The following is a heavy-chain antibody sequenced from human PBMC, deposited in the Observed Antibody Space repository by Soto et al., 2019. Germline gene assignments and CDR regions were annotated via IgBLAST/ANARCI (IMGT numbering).Heavy chain of an antibody. V-gene: IGHV3-30*04. CDR3: ARDYLSGTYLDY. J-gene: IGHJ4*02. CDR1: GFTFSNYA. CDR2: VSSHGSNR. D-gene: IGHD3-10*01. Sequence: ESGGGVVQPGRSLRLSCSASGFTFSNYALHWVRQAPGKGLEWVAIVSSHGSNRYYADSVKGRFTISRDNSNNTLFLQMNSLRPEDTAVYYCARDYLSGTYLDYWGQGTLVTVSS.